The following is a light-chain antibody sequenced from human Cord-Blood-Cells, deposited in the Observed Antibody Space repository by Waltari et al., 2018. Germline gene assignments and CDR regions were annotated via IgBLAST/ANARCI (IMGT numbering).Light chain of an antibody. CDR2: KDS. J-gene: IGLJ1*01. CDR1: ALPKQY. CDR3: QSADSSGTYYV. V-gene: IGLV3-25*02. Sequence: SYELTQPPSVSVSPGQTARITCSGDALPKQYAYWYQQKPGQAPVLVIYKDSERPSGIPERFSGSRSGKTVPLTISGVQAEDEADYYCQSADSSGTYYVFGTGTKVTVL.